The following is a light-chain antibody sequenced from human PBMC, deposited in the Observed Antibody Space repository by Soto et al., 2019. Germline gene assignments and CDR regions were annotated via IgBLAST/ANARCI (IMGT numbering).Light chain of an antibody. V-gene: IGKV3-20*01. CDR2: GAS. J-gene: IGKJ1*01. Sequence: PGESATLSCRASQSVGYLAWYQQKPGQAPRLLIYGASSRATGVPDRFSGSGSGTEFILTISRLEPEDLAVYYCQQYGGSSWTFGQGTKVDIK. CDR1: QSVGY. CDR3: QQYGGSSWT.